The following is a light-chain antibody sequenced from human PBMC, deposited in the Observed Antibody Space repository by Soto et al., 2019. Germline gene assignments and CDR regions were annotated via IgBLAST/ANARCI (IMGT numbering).Light chain of an antibody. V-gene: IGKV3-20*01. CDR3: QQNGSPPIT. CDR2: GAS. CDR1: QSVTSSY. Sequence: EIVLTQSPGTLSLSPGERATLSCRASQSVTSSYLAWYQQKPGQAPRLLIYGASSRATGIPDRFSGSGSGTDFTLTISRLEAEDFAVYYCQQNGSPPITFGQGTRLEIK. J-gene: IGKJ5*01.